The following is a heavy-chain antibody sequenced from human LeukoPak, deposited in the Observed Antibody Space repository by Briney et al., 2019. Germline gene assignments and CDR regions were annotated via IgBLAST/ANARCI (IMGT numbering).Heavy chain of an antibody. CDR2: IFYSGST. CDR1: GGSISSSSYY. Sequence: SETLSLTCTVSGGSISSSSYYWGWIRQPPGKGLEWIGSIFYSGSTYYNPSLKSRVTISVDTSKNQFSLKLSSVTAADTAMYYCARDRGAWFGELLGDAFDIWGQGTMVTVSS. V-gene: IGHV4-39*07. J-gene: IGHJ3*02. CDR3: ARDRGAWFGELLGDAFDI. D-gene: IGHD3-10*01.